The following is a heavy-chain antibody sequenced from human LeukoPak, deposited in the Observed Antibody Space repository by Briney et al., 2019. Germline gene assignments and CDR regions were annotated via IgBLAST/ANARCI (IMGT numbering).Heavy chain of an antibody. CDR2: IYYSGST. J-gene: IGHJ3*02. Sequence: PSGTLSLTCTVSGGSISSHYWSWIRQPPGKGLEWIGYIYYSGSTNYNPSLKSRVTISVDTSKNQFSLKLSSVTAADTAVYYCARGEDFLGIWGQGTMVTVSS. D-gene: IGHD3-3*01. CDR1: GGSISSHY. CDR3: ARGEDFLGI. V-gene: IGHV4-59*11.